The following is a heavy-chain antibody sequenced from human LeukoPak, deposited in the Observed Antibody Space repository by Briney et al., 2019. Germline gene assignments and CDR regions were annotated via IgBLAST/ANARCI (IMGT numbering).Heavy chain of an antibody. J-gene: IGHJ4*02. Sequence: SVKVSCKASGGTFSSYAISWVRQAPGQGLVWMGGIIPIFGTANYAQKFQGRVTITADKSASTAYMELSSLRSEDTAVYYCARVNLGRYCSGGSCSYYFDYWGQGTLVTVSS. V-gene: IGHV1-69*06. D-gene: IGHD2-15*01. CDR3: ARVNLGRYCSGGSCSYYFDY. CDR2: IIPIFGTA. CDR1: GGTFSSYA.